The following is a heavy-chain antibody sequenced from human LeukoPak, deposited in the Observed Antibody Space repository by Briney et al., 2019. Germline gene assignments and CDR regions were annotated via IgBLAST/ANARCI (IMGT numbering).Heavy chain of an antibody. CDR2: INPNSGGT. Sequence: ASVKASCKASGYTFTGYYMHWVRQAPGQGLEWMGWINPNSGGTNYAQKFQGRVTMTRDTSISTAYMGLSRLRSDDTAVYYCARGPRGSCSGGSCYWFDPWGQGTLVTVSS. D-gene: IGHD2-15*01. CDR3: ARGPRGSCSGGSCYWFDP. CDR1: GYTFTGYY. V-gene: IGHV1-2*02. J-gene: IGHJ5*02.